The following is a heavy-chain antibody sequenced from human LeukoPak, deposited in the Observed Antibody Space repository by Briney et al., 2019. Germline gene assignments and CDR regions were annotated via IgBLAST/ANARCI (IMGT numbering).Heavy chain of an antibody. CDR2: ISGSGVKT. J-gene: IGHJ4*02. Sequence: GGSLRLSCAASGFTFSTYVMSWVRHAPGKGLEWVSTISGSGVKTYTADSVKGRFSISRDNSKDTLFLQMNSLRAEDTAVYFCATTPYGVPTPSGYFDYWGQGTLVTVSS. D-gene: IGHD3-22*01. V-gene: IGHV3-23*01. CDR3: ATTPYGVPTPSGYFDY. CDR1: GFTFSTYV.